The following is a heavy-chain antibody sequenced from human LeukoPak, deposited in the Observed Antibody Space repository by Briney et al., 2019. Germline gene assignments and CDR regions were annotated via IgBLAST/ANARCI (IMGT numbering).Heavy chain of an antibody. D-gene: IGHD2-2*01. V-gene: IGHV4-34*01. CDR2: INHSGTT. CDR1: GGSFSDYY. Sequence: SETLSLTCAVYGGSFSDYYWSWIRQPPGKGLEWIGEINHSGTTNYNPSLKSRVTISVDTSKNQFSLKLSSVTAADTAVYYCARDQEACGMDVWGQGTTVTVSS. CDR3: ARDQEACGMDV. J-gene: IGHJ6*02.